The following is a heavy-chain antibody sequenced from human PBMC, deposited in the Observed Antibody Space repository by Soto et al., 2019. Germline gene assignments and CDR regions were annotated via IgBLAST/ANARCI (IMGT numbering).Heavy chain of an antibody. CDR2: IFYSGTT. V-gene: IGHV4-39*07. CDR1: GGSISSSSYY. D-gene: IGHD2-15*01. CDR3: ARGYCSGATCYPNYFDY. J-gene: IGHJ4*01. Sequence: SETLSLTCTVSGGSISSSSYYWGWIRQPPGKGLEWIGSIFYSGTTYYNPSLKSRVTMSVDTSKNQFSLKLTSVTAADTAVYYCARGYCSGATCYPNYFDYWGQGTLVTVSS.